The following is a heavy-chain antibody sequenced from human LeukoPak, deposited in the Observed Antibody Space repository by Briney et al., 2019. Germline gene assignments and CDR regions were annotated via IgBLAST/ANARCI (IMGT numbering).Heavy chain of an antibody. J-gene: IGHJ4*02. CDR1: GFTFSSYW. Sequence: GGSLRLSCAASGFTFSSYWMNWIRQAPGKGLEWVSYISSGGTTVYYADSVKGRFTISRDNAKNSLYLQMNSLRAEDTAVYYCARDSRLDTPGRDYWGQGTLVTVSS. CDR3: ARDSRLDTPGRDY. CDR2: ISSGGTTV. V-gene: IGHV3-48*04.